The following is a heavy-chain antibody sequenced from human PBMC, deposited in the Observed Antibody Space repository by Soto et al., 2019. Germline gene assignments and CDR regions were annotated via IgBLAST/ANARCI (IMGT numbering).Heavy chain of an antibody. V-gene: IGHV3-23*01. CDR1: GLTFSDYA. CDR2: VSSSGSST. J-gene: IGHJ4*02. D-gene: IGHD6-6*01. CDR3: AKDRLAQKPYFFDY. Sequence: GGSLRLSCAASGLTFSDYAMSWVRQAPGKRLEWVSAVSSSGSSTYYADSVKGRFTISRDNSKNTLYLQMNSLRAEDTAVYYCAKDRLAQKPYFFDYWGQGTLVTVSS.